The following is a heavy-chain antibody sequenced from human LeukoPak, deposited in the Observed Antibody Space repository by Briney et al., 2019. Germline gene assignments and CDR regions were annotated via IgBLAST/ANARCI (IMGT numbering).Heavy chain of an antibody. Sequence: SVKVSCKASGYTFIGYYLHWVRQAPGQGPEWMGWINPNRGGTNYAQKFKGRVTMTRDTSISTAYMELSSLRSDDTAVYFCARGSTETSASHFDYWGQGTLLTVSS. CDR3: ARGSTETSASHFDY. CDR1: GYTFIGYY. CDR2: INPNRGGT. D-gene: IGHD2-8*02. V-gene: IGHV1-2*02. J-gene: IGHJ4*02.